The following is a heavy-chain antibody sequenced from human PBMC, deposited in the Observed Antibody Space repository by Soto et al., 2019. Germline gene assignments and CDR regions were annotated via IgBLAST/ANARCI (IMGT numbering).Heavy chain of an antibody. CDR3: ARARYSRSWYWLDP. D-gene: IGHD6-13*01. J-gene: IGHJ5*02. V-gene: IGHV1-18*01. CDR1: GYTFTSYG. CDR2: ISAYNGNT. Sequence: ASVKVSCKASGYTFTSYGISWVRQAPGQGLEWMGWISAYNGNTNYAQKLQGRVTMTTDTSTSTAYMELRSLRSDDTAVYYCARARYSRSWYWLDPWGKGTLVTVYS.